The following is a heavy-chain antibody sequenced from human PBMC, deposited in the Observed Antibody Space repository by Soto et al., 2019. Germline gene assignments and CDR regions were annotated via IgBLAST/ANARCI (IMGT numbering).Heavy chain of an antibody. D-gene: IGHD3-22*01. CDR3: ASTFYYDSTGPYYYYGMGV. Sequence: SVKVSCKASGGTFSSYAISWVRQAPGQGLEWMGGIIPIFGTANYAQKFQGRVTITADESTSTAYMELSSLRSEDTAVYYCASTFYYDSTGPYYYYGMGVWGQGTTVTVSS. V-gene: IGHV1-69*13. CDR2: IIPIFGTA. J-gene: IGHJ6*02. CDR1: GGTFSSYA.